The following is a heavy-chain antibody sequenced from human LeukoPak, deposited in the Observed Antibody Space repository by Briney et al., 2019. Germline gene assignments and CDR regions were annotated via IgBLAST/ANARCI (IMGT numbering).Heavy chain of an antibody. CDR1: GFTFSSYW. CDR3: ASTDSSSRSESYYYMDV. D-gene: IGHD6-13*01. V-gene: IGHV3-7*01. J-gene: IGHJ6*03. CDR2: IKQDGSEK. Sequence: GGSLRLPCAASGFTFSSYWMSWVRQAPGKGLEWVANIKQDGSEKYYVDSVKGRFTISRDNAKNSLYLQMNSLRAEDTAVYYCASTDSSSRSESYYYMDVWGKGTTVTVSS.